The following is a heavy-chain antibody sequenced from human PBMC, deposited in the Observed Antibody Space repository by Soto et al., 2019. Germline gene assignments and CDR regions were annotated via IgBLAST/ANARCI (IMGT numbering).Heavy chain of an antibody. D-gene: IGHD6-6*01. Sequence: SVKVSCKASGGTFSIYAISCVLRSALQWLDWMGGIIPIFGTANYAQKFQGRVTITADKSTSTAYMELSSLRSEDTAVYYCARGPSIAARRGGGDYWGQGTLVTVSS. CDR2: IIPIFGTA. J-gene: IGHJ4*02. V-gene: IGHV1-69*06. CDR1: GGTFSIYA. CDR3: ARGPSIAARRGGGDY.